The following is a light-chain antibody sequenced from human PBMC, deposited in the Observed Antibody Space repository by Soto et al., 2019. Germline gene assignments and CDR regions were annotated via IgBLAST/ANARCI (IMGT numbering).Light chain of an antibody. CDR1: QDISTW. J-gene: IGKJ4*01. CDR2: TAS. Sequence: DIQMTQSPSSVSASVGDRVTITCRASQDISTWLAWFQQKPGEAPRLLIYTASSLHSGVPSWFSGSGSGTDFTLTISSLQPEDFATYYCQQGSSFPLTFGGGTKVDIK. CDR3: QQGSSFPLT. V-gene: IGKV1-12*01.